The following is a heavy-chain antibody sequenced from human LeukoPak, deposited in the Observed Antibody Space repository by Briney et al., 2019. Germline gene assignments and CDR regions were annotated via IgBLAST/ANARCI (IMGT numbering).Heavy chain of an antibody. Sequence: ASVKVSCKASGYTFTSYGISWVRQAPGQGLEWMGWISAYNGNTNYAQKLQGRVTMTTDTSTSTAYMELRSLRSDDTAVYCCARVSYSSSWYYFGERYYDYYMDVWGKGTTVTVSS. V-gene: IGHV1-18*01. J-gene: IGHJ6*03. CDR1: GYTFTSYG. D-gene: IGHD6-13*01. CDR3: ARVSYSSSWYYFGERYYDYYMDV. CDR2: ISAYNGNT.